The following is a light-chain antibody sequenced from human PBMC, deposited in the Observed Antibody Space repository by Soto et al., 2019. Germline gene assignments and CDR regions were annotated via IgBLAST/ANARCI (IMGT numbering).Light chain of an antibody. J-gene: IGLJ1*01. CDR2: EVR. CDR3: TSYTSSSTYV. CDR1: SSDVGGYNY. V-gene: IGLV2-14*01. Sequence: QSASVSGSPGQSITISCTGTSSDVGGYNYVSWYQQHPGKAPKLLIYEVRHRPSGISNRFSGSKSGNTASLTISGLQAEDEADFYCTSYTSSSTYVFGTGTKLTVL.